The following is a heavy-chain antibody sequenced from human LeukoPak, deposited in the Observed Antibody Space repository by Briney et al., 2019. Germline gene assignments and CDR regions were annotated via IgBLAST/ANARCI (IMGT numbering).Heavy chain of an antibody. Sequence: PGRSLRLSCAASGFTFSSYGMHWVRQAPGKGLEWVAVIWHDGSNTKYYADSVKGRFLISRDNSKNTLYLQMNSLRAEDTAVYYCARERPSYSSQAFDIWGQGTMVTVSS. CDR3: ARERPSYSSQAFDI. J-gene: IGHJ3*02. CDR2: IWHDGSNTK. CDR1: GFTFSSYG. V-gene: IGHV3-33*01. D-gene: IGHD6-19*01.